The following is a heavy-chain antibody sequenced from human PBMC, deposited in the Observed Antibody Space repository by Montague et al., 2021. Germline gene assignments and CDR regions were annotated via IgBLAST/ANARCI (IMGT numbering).Heavy chain of an antibody. D-gene: IGHD3-22*01. CDR3: ARDNSGYSGGYSGMDV. CDR1: GYTFTTYG. J-gene: IGHJ6*02. CDR2: TSAYKGNT. V-gene: IGHV1-18*04. Sequence: SVMVSCRASGYTFTTYGFSWVRQAPGQGLEWMGWTSAYKGNTNYAQKLQGRVTMTTDISTSTAYMELGSLRSDDTAVYFRARDNSGYSGGYSGMDVWGQGTTVTVSS.